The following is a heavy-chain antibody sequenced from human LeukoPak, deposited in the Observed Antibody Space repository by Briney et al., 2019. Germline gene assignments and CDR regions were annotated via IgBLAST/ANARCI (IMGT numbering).Heavy chain of an antibody. D-gene: IGHD3-10*01. J-gene: IGHJ5*02. CDR2: IYYSGST. Sequence: PSETLSLTCTVSGGSISSYYWSWIRQPPGKGLEWIGYIYYSGSTNYNPSLKSRVTISVDTSKNQVSLKLSSVTAADTAVYYCARASITMVRGVIRGDNWFDPWGQGTLVTVSS. V-gene: IGHV4-59*01. CDR1: GGSISSYY. CDR3: ARASITMVRGVIRGDNWFDP.